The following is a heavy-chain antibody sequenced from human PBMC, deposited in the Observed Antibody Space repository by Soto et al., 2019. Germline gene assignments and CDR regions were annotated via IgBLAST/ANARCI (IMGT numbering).Heavy chain of an antibody. Sequence: SRPTLVHPTQALRLSCDFCGLSLNTSRVGVGWIRQPPGKALEWLALIYLDNDQRYRPSLKSRLAITKDTSKNQVVLTMTNMDPVDTATYYCPLRRYDFWSVPDSWIDPWVKGTLVPVSS. CDR3: PLRRYDFWSVPDSWIDP. J-gene: IGHJ5*02. D-gene: IGHD3-3*01. CDR1: GLSLNTSRVG. CDR2: IYLDNDQ. V-gene: IGHV2-5*02.